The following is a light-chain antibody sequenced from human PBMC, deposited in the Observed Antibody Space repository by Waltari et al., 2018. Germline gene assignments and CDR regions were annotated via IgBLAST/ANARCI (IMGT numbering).Light chain of an antibody. V-gene: IGLV1-44*01. CDR1: SSNIGSNA. CDR2: YDN. Sequence: QPALTQPPSASGTPGQWVSVSCSGSSSNIGSNAVNWYQQLPGMAPKLLIYYDNQRPSGVPARVSGSKSGTSASLAISGLQSEDEADYICAAWDDSLSAYVFGTGTKVTVL. CDR3: AAWDDSLSAYV. J-gene: IGLJ1*01.